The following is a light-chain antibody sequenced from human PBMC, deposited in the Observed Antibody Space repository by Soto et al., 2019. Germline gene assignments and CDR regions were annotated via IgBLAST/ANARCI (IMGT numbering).Light chain of an antibody. Sequence: QSVLTQPPSASGSPGQSVTISCTGTSSDIGGYNYVSWYQQHPGKAPKLIIYEVSKRPSGVPDRFSGSKSGNTASQTVSGLQAEDEADYYCTSYAGSNNLVFAGGTKLTVL. CDR1: SSDIGGYNY. CDR2: EVS. CDR3: TSYAGSNNLV. V-gene: IGLV2-8*01. J-gene: IGLJ3*02.